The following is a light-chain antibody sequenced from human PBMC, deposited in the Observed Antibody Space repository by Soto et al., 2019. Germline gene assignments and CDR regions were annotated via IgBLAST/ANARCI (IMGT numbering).Light chain of an antibody. CDR1: SSNVGINA. CDR3: ASWDDSLNGLL. J-gene: IGLJ1*01. Sequence: QSVLTQPPSASGTPGQRVTISCSGSSSNVGINAVNWYQQLPGTAPKLLMYDNNQRPSGVPDRVSGFKSGTSASLAISGLQSDDEADYYCASWDDSLNGLLFGTGTKRTVL. CDR2: DNN. V-gene: IGLV1-44*01.